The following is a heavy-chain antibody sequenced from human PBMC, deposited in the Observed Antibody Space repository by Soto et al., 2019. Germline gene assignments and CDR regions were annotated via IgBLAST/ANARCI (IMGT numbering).Heavy chain of an antibody. V-gene: IGHV4-4*02. D-gene: IGHD3-10*02. CDR1: GGSISSSNW. CDR3: ASVRGGYYDAMEV. J-gene: IGHJ6*02. Sequence: QVQLQESGPGLVKPSGTLSLTCAVSGGSISSSNWWSWVRQPPGKGLEWIGEIYHSGSTNYNPSLKSRADIPVYRSKNQFSLTLSSVAAADSAVQYCASVRGGYYDAMEVWGQGTTVTVSS. CDR2: IYHSGST.